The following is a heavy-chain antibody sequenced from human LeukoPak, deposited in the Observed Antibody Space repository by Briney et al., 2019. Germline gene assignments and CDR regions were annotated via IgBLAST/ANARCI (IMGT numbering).Heavy chain of an antibody. J-gene: IGHJ4*02. CDR1: GFTFSSYV. Sequence: GGSLRLSCAASGFTFSSYVMSWVRQAPGKGLERVSHISGSGDTTYYADSVKGRFTISRDNSKNTLYLQMNSLRADDTAVYYCAKDMEGSVADYFDYWGQGTLVTVSS. CDR2: ISGSGDTT. D-gene: IGHD3-10*01. V-gene: IGHV3-23*01. CDR3: AKDMEGSVADYFDY.